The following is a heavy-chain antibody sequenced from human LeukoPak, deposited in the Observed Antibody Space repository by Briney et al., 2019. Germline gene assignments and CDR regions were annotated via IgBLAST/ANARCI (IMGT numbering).Heavy chain of an antibody. Sequence: NPGESLQISCQCSGYTFTYWIAWVRQMPGKGLEWMGIIYPGDSDTRYSPSFQGQVTISVDKSISTAYLQWSSLKASDTAMYYCARQDGGGLYYFDYWGQGTLVTVSS. J-gene: IGHJ4*02. CDR2: IYPGDSDT. CDR3: ARQDGGGLYYFDY. D-gene: IGHD4-23*01. CDR1: GYTFTYW. V-gene: IGHV5-51*01.